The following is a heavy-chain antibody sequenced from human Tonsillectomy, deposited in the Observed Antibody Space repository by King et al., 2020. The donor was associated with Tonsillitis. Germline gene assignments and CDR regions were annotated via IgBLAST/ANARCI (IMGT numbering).Heavy chain of an antibody. J-gene: IGHJ4*02. CDR1: GGTFRNFA. Sequence: QVQLVESGPEVKKPGSSVKVSCKASGGTFRNFAITWVRQAPGHGLDWMGGVTVIFGTTHYAQKFQGRVTITADESSSTAYMGLSGLTFEDSAVYYCAIYSGHYSPSFLRGAFDYWGQGTLVTVSS. CDR3: AIYSGHYSPSFLRGAFDY. D-gene: IGHD5-12*01. V-gene: IGHV1-69*01. CDR2: VTVIFGTT.